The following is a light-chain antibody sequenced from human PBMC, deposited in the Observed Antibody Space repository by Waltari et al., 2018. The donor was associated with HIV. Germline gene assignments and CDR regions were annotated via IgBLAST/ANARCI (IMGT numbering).Light chain of an antibody. J-gene: IGKJ3*01. Sequence: AIQMTQSPPSLSASVGDRVTITCRASQNIRRDLGWYQQKPGKAPKLLIYAASTLQTGVSSRFRGGGSGTEFTLTINGLQSEDSATYYCLQDDSVPLTFGPGTKVDLK. CDR2: AAS. V-gene: IGKV1-6*01. CDR1: QNIRRD. CDR3: LQDDSVPLT.